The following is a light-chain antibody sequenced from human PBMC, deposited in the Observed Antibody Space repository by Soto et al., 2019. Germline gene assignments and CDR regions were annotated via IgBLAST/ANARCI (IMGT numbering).Light chain of an antibody. CDR2: DAS. V-gene: IGKV1-33*01. J-gene: IGKJ5*01. CDR3: QQYEIFPIT. CDR1: HDIRKY. Sequence: DIHMTPSPSSLSASVLYRVTITCQASHDIRKYLNWYQQKPGKAPKLLIYDASNMETGVPSRFTGSGSGTDFTFTISSLQPEDIATYYCQQYEIFPITFGQGTRLEIK.